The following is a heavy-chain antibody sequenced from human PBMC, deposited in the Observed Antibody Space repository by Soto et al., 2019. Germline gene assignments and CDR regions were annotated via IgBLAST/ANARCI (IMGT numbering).Heavy chain of an antibody. D-gene: IGHD2-2*01. V-gene: IGHV2-70*01. CDR3: ARSYCSSTSRQPGWFDP. CDR1: GGSVSSGSYY. Sequence: LTCTVSGGSVSSGSYYWSCIRPPPGKALEWLALIDWDDDKYYSTSLKTWPTISKDTSKNQVVLTMTNMDPVDTATYYCARSYCSSTSRQPGWFDPWGQGTLVTVS. CDR2: IDWDDDK. J-gene: IGHJ5*02.